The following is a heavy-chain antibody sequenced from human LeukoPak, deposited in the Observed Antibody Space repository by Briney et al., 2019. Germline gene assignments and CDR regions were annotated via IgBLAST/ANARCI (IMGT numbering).Heavy chain of an antibody. V-gene: IGHV3-33*01. Sequence: GGSLRLSCEASRLTFSSYGMHWVRQAPGKGLEWVAVIWYDGSNKYYADPVKGRFTISRDNSKNTLYLQMNSLRAEDTAVYYCVRDMEQLAFWFDPWGQGTLVTVSS. CDR1: RLTFSSYG. J-gene: IGHJ5*02. D-gene: IGHD1/OR15-1a*01. CDR2: IWYDGSNK. CDR3: VRDMEQLAFWFDP.